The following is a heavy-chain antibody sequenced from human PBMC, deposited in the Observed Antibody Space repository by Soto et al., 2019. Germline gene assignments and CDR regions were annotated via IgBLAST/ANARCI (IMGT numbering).Heavy chain of an antibody. CDR2: IKQDGSEK. J-gene: IGHJ4*02. D-gene: IGHD3-16*02. Sequence: PWGSLRLPCAACGFTHSSYWMSRYRQPPRKCLERVANIKQDGSEKYYVDSVKGRFTITRDNAKNSLYLQMNSLTAEDTALYYCARTPLTVRLGELSSYFDYWGQGXLVTAFS. CDR3: ARTPLTVRLGELSSYFDY. V-gene: IGHV3-7*03. CDR1: GFTHSSYW.